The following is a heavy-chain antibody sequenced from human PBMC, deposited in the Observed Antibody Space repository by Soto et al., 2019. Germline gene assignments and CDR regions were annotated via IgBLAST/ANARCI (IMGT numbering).Heavy chain of an antibody. CDR3: ARDIRGYSRAFDY. CDR1: GDSVSSDNYY. D-gene: IGHD5-18*01. V-gene: IGHV4-61*01. CDR2: IYSSGST. J-gene: IGHJ4*02. Sequence: PSETLSLTCTVSGDSVSSDNYYWTWIRQPPGKGLEWIGYIYSSGSTNYNPSLQSRVTISLDRSRNRFSLTLTSVTAADTAVYYCARDIRGYSRAFDYWGQGTLVTVSS.